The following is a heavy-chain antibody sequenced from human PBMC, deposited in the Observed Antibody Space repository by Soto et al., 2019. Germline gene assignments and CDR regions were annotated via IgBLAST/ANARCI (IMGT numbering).Heavy chain of an antibody. Sequence: PGESLKISCKGSGYSFTSYWIFWVRQMPVKGLEFMGIIYPFYSDTRYSPSFQGHVTISSYNSISTSYLQWSSLKASDTAMYYCERLDGCNYGMDVWGQGNTVTVSS. CDR3: ERLDGCNYGMDV. J-gene: IGHJ6*02. CDR1: GYSFTSYW. V-gene: IGHV5-51*01. D-gene: IGHD2-15*01. CDR2: IYPFYSDT.